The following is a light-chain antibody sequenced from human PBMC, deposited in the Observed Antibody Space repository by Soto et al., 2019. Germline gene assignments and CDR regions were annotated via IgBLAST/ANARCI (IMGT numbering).Light chain of an antibody. CDR3: QQAYGAPPT. CDR1: QSITTY. J-gene: IGKJ1*01. CDR2: AAA. Sequence: DIQMTQSPSSLSASVGDRVTITCRASQSITTYLNWYQQTSGEAPKLLIYAAARLQTGVPSRFSGSGSGTDFTLTISSLQPEDFETYYCQQAYGAPPTFGQGTKVDIK. V-gene: IGKV1-39*01.